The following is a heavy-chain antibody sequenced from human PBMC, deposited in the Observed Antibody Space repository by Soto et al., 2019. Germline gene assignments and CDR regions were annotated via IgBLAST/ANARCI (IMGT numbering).Heavy chain of an antibody. CDR3: ASQGIAVADDY. J-gene: IGHJ4*02. D-gene: IGHD6-19*01. CDR1: VYSFTSYW. Sequence: GESLKISCKGSVYSFTSYWISWVRQMPGKGLEWMGRIDPSDSYTNYSPSFQGHVTISADKSISTAYLQWSSLKASDTAMYYCASQGIAVADDYWGQGTLVTVSS. CDR2: IDPSDSYT. V-gene: IGHV5-10-1*01.